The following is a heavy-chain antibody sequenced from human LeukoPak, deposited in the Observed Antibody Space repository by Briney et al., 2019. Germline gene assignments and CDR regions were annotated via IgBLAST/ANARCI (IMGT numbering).Heavy chain of an antibody. J-gene: IGHJ4*02. Sequence: GGSLRLSCAASGFTFSSYGMHWVRQAPGKGLEWVAVISYDGSNKYYADSVKGRFTISRDNSKNTPYLQMNSLRAEDTAVYYCTPSGGMYYFDYWGQGTLVTVSS. CDR2: ISYDGSNK. V-gene: IGHV3-30*03. CDR3: TPSGGMYYFDY. CDR1: GFTFSSYG. D-gene: IGHD3-16*01.